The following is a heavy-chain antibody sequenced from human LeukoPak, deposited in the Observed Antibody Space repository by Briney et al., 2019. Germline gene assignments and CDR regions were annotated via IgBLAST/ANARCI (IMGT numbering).Heavy chain of an antibody. D-gene: IGHD1-26*01. CDR3: ARDQKVGATPYFGMDV. CDR2: IIPMLGTV. Sequence: SVKVSCKASGGTFSSYAISWVRQAPGQGLEWMGRIIPMLGTVNFAQKFQGRVTIIADKFMSTTYMELSSLRSEDTAVYYCARDQKVGATPYFGMDVWGQGTTVTVSS. CDR1: GGTFSSYA. V-gene: IGHV1-69*04. J-gene: IGHJ6*02.